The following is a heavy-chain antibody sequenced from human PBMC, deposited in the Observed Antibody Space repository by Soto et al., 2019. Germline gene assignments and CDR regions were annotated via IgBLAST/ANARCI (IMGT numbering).Heavy chain of an antibody. V-gene: IGHV3-30-3*01. CDR3: ARDLDDFWSGYHQYYFDY. D-gene: IGHD3-3*01. Sequence: GGSLRLSCAASGFTFSSYAMHWVRQAPGKGLEWVAVISYDGSNKYYADSVKGRFTISRDNSKNTLYLQMNSLRAEDTAVYYCARDLDDFWSGYHQYYFDYWGQGTLVTVSS. CDR1: GFTFSSYA. CDR2: ISYDGSNK. J-gene: IGHJ4*02.